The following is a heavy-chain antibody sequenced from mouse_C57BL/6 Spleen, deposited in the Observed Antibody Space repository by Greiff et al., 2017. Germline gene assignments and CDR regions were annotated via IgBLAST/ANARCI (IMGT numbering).Heavy chain of an antibody. CDR1: GYTFTDYE. J-gene: IGHJ2*01. D-gene: IGHD4-1*01. CDR2: IDPETGGT. Sequence: QVQLQQSGAELVRPGASVTLSCKASGYTFTDYEMHWVKQTPVHGLEWIGAIDPETGGTAYNQKFKGKAILTADKSSSTAYMELRILTSEDSAVYYCTRKGELAHYFDYWGQGTTLTVSS. V-gene: IGHV1-15*01. CDR3: TRKGELAHYFDY.